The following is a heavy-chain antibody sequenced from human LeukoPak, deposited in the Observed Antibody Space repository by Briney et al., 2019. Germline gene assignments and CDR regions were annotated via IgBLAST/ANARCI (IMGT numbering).Heavy chain of an antibody. V-gene: IGHV3-20*04. D-gene: IGHD6-13*01. CDR2: INWSGEST. Sequence: PGGSLRLSCAAFGLTVGDYGMSWVRQAPGKGLEWVSGINWSGESTGYADSVKGRFTISRDNAENALYLQMNSLRAEDTALYYCARDLSSSWYSLGYWGRGTLVTVSS. J-gene: IGHJ4*02. CDR3: ARDLSSSWYSLGY. CDR1: GLTVGDYG.